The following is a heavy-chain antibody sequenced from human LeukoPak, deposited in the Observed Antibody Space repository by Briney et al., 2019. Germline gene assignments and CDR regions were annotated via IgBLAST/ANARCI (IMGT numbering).Heavy chain of an antibody. J-gene: IGHJ4*02. D-gene: IGHD4-17*01. CDR2: INSDGSST. Sequence: WGSLRLSCAASGFTFSSYWMHWVRQAPGKGLVWVSRINSDGSSTTYADSVKGRFTISRDNAKNTLYLQMNSLRVEDTAVYYCANSFQLTTVNYWGQGTLVTVSS. V-gene: IGHV3-74*01. CDR1: GFTFSSYW. CDR3: ANSFQLTTVNY.